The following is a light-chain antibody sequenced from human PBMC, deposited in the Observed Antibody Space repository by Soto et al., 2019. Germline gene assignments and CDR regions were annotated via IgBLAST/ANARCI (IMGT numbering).Light chain of an antibody. CDR2: KAS. Sequence: DIQMTQSPSTLSASVGDRVTITCRASQSISSWLAWYQQKPGKAPKLLIYKASSLESGVPSRFSGSGSGTEFTLTISSLQPDDFATYYCQHWTFGQGTKLEIK. CDR1: QSISSW. J-gene: IGKJ2*01. V-gene: IGKV1-5*03. CDR3: QHWT.